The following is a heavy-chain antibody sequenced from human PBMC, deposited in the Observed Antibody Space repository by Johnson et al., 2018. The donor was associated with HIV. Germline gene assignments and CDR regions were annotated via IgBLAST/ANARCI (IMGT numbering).Heavy chain of an antibody. D-gene: IGHD6-19*01. CDR3: ARGNKGYSSGWDAFDI. CDR2: ISYDGSTN. Sequence: QVQLVESGGGVVQPGRTLRLSCAASGFTFSSYGMNWVRQAPGKGLEWVAVISYDGSTNDYADSVQGRFPISRDITKNVLYLQMNSLRAGDTAVYYCARGNKGYSSGWDAFDIWGQGTMVTVSS. J-gene: IGHJ3*02. CDR1: GFTFSSYG. V-gene: IGHV3-30*03.